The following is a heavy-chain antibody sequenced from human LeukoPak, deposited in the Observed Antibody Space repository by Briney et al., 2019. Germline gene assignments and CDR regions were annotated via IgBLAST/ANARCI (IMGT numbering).Heavy chain of an antibody. CDR1: GFTFSSYG. CDR3: AKDRQWLVLYYFDY. Sequence: PGGTLRLSCAASGFTFSSYGMSWVRQAPGKGLEWVSAISGSGGSTYYADSVKGRFTISRDNSKNTLYLQMNSLRAEDTAVYYCAKDRQWLVLYYFDYWGQGTLVTVSS. CDR2: ISGSGGST. V-gene: IGHV3-23*01. D-gene: IGHD6-19*01. J-gene: IGHJ4*02.